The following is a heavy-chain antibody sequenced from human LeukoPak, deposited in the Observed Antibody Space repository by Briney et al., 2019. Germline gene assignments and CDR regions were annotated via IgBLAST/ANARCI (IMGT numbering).Heavy chain of an antibody. Sequence: PGGSLRLSCAASGFTFSSYAMSWVRRAPGKGLEWVSGISGGGGSTYYADSVKGRFTISRDNSKNTLYLQMNSLRAEDTAVYYCAKLRSSGSFDYWGQGTLVTVSS. V-gene: IGHV3-23*01. CDR1: GFTFSSYA. D-gene: IGHD3-10*01. CDR2: ISGGGGST. CDR3: AKLRSSGSFDY. J-gene: IGHJ4*02.